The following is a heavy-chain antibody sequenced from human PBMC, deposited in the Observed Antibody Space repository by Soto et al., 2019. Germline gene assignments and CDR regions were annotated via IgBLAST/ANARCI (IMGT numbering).Heavy chain of an antibody. J-gene: IGHJ4*02. CDR1: GGSISSYY. CDR3: ARGDDYGDYAN. V-gene: IGHV4-59*01. D-gene: IGHD4-17*01. Sequence: SETLSLTCTVSGGSISSYYWSWIRQPPGKGLEWIGYIYYSGSTNYNPSLKSRVTISVDTSKNQFSLKLSSVTAADTAVYYCARGDDYGDYANWGQGTLVTVSS. CDR2: IYYSGST.